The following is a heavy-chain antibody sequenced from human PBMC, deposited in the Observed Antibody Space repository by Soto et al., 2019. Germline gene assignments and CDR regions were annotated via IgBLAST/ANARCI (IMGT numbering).Heavy chain of an antibody. CDR1: GGSISSSNW. Sequence: SETLSLTCAVSGGSISSSNWWSWVRQPPGKGLEWIGEIYHSGSTNYHPSLKSRVTISVDKSKNQFSLKLSSVTAADTAVYYCARDRPGAVVTAIPLDAFDIWGQGTMVTVSS. CDR3: ARDRPGAVVTAIPLDAFDI. J-gene: IGHJ3*02. D-gene: IGHD2-21*02. V-gene: IGHV4-4*02. CDR2: IYHSGST.